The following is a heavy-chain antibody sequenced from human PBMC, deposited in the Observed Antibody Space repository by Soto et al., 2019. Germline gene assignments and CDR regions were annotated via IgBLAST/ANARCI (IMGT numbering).Heavy chain of an antibody. CDR3: ARDLAVALIDY. Sequence: QVQLVQSGAEVKKPGASVKVSCKASGYTFTSYGISWVRQAPGQGLEWMVWISAYNGNTKYAQKLQGRVTMTTDTSTRTADMELRSLRSEVTAVYSFARDLAVALIDYWCQGTLVTVSS. V-gene: IGHV1-18*01. D-gene: IGHD6-19*01. J-gene: IGHJ4*02. CDR2: ISAYNGNT. CDR1: GYTFTSYG.